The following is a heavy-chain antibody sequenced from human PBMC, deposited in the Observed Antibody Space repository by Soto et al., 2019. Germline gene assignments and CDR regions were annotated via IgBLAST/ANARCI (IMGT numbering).Heavy chain of an antibody. Sequence: EVQLLESGGGLVQPGGSLRLSCAASGFTFSTYAMSWVRQAPGKGLEWVSKIINSGGSTYYADSVKGRFTISRDNSKNPVYLQMNRLRAEDTAVYYCSTGQQLGYWGQGTLVTVSS. CDR1: GFTFSTYA. D-gene: IGHD6-13*01. J-gene: IGHJ4*02. V-gene: IGHV3-23*01. CDR3: STGQQLGY. CDR2: IINSGGST.